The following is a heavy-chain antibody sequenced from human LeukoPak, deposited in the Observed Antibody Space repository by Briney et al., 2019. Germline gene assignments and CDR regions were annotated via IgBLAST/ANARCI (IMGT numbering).Heavy chain of an antibody. CDR1: GVPFSNYY. Sequence: PSETLSLTCAVSGVPFSNYYWSSVRQSPRQGLEWIGEINHSGYTNYNPSLKSRVTMSIDTSKNQFSLILTSVTAADAGVYYCTRAVAGHPDWGQGTLVTVSS. CDR2: INHSGYT. CDR3: TRAVAGHPD. V-gene: IGHV4-34*01. D-gene: IGHD6-19*01. J-gene: IGHJ4*02.